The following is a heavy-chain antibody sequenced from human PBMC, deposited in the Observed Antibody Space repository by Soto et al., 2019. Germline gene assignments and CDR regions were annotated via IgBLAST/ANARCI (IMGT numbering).Heavy chain of an antibody. J-gene: IGHJ4*02. D-gene: IGHD3-22*01. CDR1: GFIFNNYA. V-gene: IGHV1-18*04. Sequence: QVQLVQSGAEVKKPGASVKVSCKAFGFIFNNYAISWVRQAPGQGLEWMGWISANSGNTNYAQKLQGRVTMTTDTSTSTASMELRSLRSDGTAVYYCATAGNYDSSGRDFWGQGTLVTVSS. CDR2: ISANSGNT. CDR3: ATAGNYDSSGRDF.